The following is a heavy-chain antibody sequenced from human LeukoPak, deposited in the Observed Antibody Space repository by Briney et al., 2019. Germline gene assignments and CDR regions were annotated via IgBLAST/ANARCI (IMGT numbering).Heavy chain of an antibody. CDR2: ISAYNGNT. CDR1: GYTFTSYG. V-gene: IGHV1-18*01. D-gene: IGHD6-13*01. Sequence: ASVKVSCKASGYTFTSYGISWMRQAPGQGLEWMGWISAYNGNTNYAQKLQGRVTMTTDTSTSTAYMELRSLRSDDTAVYYCARVVSIAAAGMGPGYWGQGTLVTVSS. J-gene: IGHJ4*02. CDR3: ARVVSIAAAGMGPGY.